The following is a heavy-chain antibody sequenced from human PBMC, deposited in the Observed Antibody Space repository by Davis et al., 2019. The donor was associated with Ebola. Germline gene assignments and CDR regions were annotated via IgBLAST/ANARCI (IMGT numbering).Heavy chain of an antibody. CDR1: GYTFTGYY. J-gene: IGHJ3*02. CDR3: ARLGSGSYLLGAFDI. CDR2: INPNSGGT. V-gene: IGHV1-2*02. Sequence: ASVKVSCKASGYTFTGYYMHWVRQAPGQGLEWMGWINPNSGGTNYAQKFQGRVTMTRNTSISTAYMELSSLRSEDTAVYYCARLGSGSYLLGAFDIWGQGTMVTVSS. D-gene: IGHD1-26*01.